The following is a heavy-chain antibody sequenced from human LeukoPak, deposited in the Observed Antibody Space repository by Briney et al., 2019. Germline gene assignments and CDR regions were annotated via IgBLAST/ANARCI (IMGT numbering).Heavy chain of an antibody. CDR1: GFTFSSYG. CDR3: AKDRLAVADTGWFDP. CDR2: IWYDGSNK. D-gene: IGHD6-19*01. V-gene: IGHV3-33*03. J-gene: IGHJ5*02. Sequence: GGSLRLSCEASGFTFSSYGMHWVRQAPGKGLEWVAVIWYDGSNKYYADSVKGRFTISRDNAKNSLYLQMNSLRAEDTALYYCAKDRLAVADTGWFDPWGQGTLVTVSS.